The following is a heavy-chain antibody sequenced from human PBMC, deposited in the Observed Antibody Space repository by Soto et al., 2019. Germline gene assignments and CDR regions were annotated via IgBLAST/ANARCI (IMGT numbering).Heavy chain of an antibody. CDR1: GGSFSAYY. CDR2: ILSGGGT. J-gene: IGHJ4*02. Sequence: SETLSLTCAVYGGSFSAYYWSWIRQPPGKTLEWIGFILSGGGTSTNPSLRSRLSISVDTSRNQFSLRLTSVTASDTGVYFCAKGFSSGWYVDSWGRGTLVTVSS. CDR3: AKGFSSGWYVDS. V-gene: IGHV4-34*11. D-gene: IGHD6-19*01.